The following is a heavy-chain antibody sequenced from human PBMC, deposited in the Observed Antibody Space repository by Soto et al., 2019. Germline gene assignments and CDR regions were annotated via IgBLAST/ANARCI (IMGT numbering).Heavy chain of an antibody. D-gene: IGHD5-18*01. CDR1: GGSVSSGSYY. CDR2: IYYSGST. Sequence: QVQLQESGPGLVKPSETLSLTCTVSGGSVSSGSYYWSWIRQPPGKGLEWIGYIYYSGSTNYNPSLKSRVPISVDTAKNQFSLKLSSVTAADTAVYYCARGGVDTAMGRDYWGQGPLVTVSS. CDR3: ARGGVDTAMGRDY. V-gene: IGHV4-61*01. J-gene: IGHJ4*02.